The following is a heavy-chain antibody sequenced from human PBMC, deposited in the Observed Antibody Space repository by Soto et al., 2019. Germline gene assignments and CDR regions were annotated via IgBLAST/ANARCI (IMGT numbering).Heavy chain of an antibody. CDR3: ARGSEGSGTESAFHI. V-gene: IGHV1-18*01. J-gene: IGHJ3*02. Sequence: ASVKVSCKASGYTFTSYGITWVRQAPGQGLEWMGWISANNDNINYAQKLQDRVTMTTDTSTSTAYLELRSLRSEDTAVYYCARGSEGSGTESAFHIWGQGTMVTVSS. CDR1: GYTFTSYG. D-gene: IGHD2-15*01. CDR2: ISANNDNI.